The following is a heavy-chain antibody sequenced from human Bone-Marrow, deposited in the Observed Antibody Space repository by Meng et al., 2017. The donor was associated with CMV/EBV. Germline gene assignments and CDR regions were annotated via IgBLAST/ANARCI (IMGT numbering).Heavy chain of an antibody. CDR3: ARRLTSGPFDY. Sequence: CTFSGFSLTTNEVGVGWIRQPTGKALEWLALIYWDDDRRFSPSLKTRLTITKDTTKNQVALTMANMDPVDTATYFCARRLTSGPFDYWGQGILVTVSS. J-gene: IGHJ4*02. D-gene: IGHD3-16*01. CDR2: IYWDDDR. CDR1: GFSLTTNEVG. V-gene: IGHV2-5*02.